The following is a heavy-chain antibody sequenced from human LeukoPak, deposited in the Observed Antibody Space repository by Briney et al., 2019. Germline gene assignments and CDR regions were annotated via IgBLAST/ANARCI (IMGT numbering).Heavy chain of an antibody. D-gene: IGHD6-19*01. V-gene: IGHV1-2*02. CDR3: ARLATVPG. J-gene: IGHJ1*01. CDR1: GYTFTGYY. Sequence: GASVKVSCKVSGYTFTGYYLHWVRQAPGQGLEWMGWIHPNSGDTNFAQRFQGRVTMTRDTSISTAYMELTSLRSDDTAVYYCARLATVPGWGQGTLVTVSS. CDR2: IHPNSGDT.